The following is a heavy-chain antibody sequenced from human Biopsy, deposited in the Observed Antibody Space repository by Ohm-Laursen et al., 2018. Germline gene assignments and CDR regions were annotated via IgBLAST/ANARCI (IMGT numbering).Heavy chain of an antibody. Sequence: SLRLSCAASGFSMSINYMSWVRQAPGKGLEWISVSNSGGSTYYADSVKDRFTISRDNSNNAVFLQMNSLRAEDTAVYYCARGRGGLAPLDDWGPGTLVTVSS. V-gene: IGHV3-66*01. CDR1: GFSMSINY. J-gene: IGHJ4*02. CDR3: ARGRGGLAPLDD. CDR2: SNSGGST.